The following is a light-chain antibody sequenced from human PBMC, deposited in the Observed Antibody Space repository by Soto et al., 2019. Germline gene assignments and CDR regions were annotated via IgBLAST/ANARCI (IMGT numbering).Light chain of an antibody. Sequence: EIVLTQSPATLSLSPGERATLSCRASQNIRNYLAWFQQRPGQAPRLLIYDASNRATGIPARFSGSGSGTDVTLTISSLEPEDFAVYYCQQRSNWPPLTFGQGTRLEIK. CDR3: QQRSNWPPLT. J-gene: IGKJ5*01. V-gene: IGKV3-11*01. CDR1: QNIRNY. CDR2: DAS.